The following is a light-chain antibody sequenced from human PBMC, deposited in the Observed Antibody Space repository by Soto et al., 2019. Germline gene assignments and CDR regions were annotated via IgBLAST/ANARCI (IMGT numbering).Light chain of an antibody. J-gene: IGKJ2*01. CDR1: QDLSNY. CDR2: DAS. CDR3: QQYDNPYT. Sequence: DIQMTQSPSSLSASVGDRVTITCQASQDLSNYLNWYQQKPGKAPKLLIYDASNLETGVPSRFSGSGSGTDFTFTISSLQSEDIATYYCQQYDNPYTFGQGTKLEIK. V-gene: IGKV1-33*01.